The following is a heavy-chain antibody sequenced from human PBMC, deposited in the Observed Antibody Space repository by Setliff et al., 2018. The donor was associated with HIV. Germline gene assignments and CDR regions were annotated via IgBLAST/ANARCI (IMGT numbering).Heavy chain of an antibody. Sequence: GESLKISCQASGYSFTTLWIAWVRQMPGKGLEWMGMVFPDDSDTRYSPSFQGQVSMSADKSINTAYLQWSSLKASDTAVYYCARSMGFKATTRLDFWGPGTLVTV. CDR1: GYSFTTLW. CDR3: ARSMGFKATTRLDF. V-gene: IGHV5-51*01. J-gene: IGHJ4*02. D-gene: IGHD3-10*01. CDR2: VFPDDSDT.